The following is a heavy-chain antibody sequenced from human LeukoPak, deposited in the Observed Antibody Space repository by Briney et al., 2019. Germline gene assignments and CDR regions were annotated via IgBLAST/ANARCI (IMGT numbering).Heavy chain of an antibody. V-gene: IGHV5-51*01. CDR3: ASSSSGSYSNFDY. CDR1: GYSFTSYW. CDR2: IYPGDSDT. D-gene: IGHD1-26*01. Sequence: GESLKISCKGSGYSFTSYWIGWVRQLPGKGLEWMGIIYPGDSDTRYSPSFQGQVTISADKSISTAYLQWSSLKASDTAMYYCASSSSGSYSNFDYWGQGTLVTVSS. J-gene: IGHJ4*02.